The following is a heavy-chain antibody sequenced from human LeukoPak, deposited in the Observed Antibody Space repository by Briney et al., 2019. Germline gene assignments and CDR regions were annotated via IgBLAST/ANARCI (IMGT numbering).Heavy chain of an antibody. Sequence: GGSLRLSCAASGFTFDDYAMHWVRQAPGKGLEWVSGISWNRGSIGYADSVKGRFTISRDNAKNSLYLQMNSLRAEDTALYYCAKSNYCTNGVCHNWFDPWGQGTLVTVSS. CDR2: ISWNRGSI. V-gene: IGHV3-9*01. D-gene: IGHD2-8*01. CDR1: GFTFDDYA. CDR3: AKSNYCTNGVCHNWFDP. J-gene: IGHJ5*02.